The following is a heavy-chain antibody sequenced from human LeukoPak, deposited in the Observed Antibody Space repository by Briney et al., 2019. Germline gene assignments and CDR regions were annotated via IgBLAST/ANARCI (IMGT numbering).Heavy chain of an antibody. V-gene: IGHV3-30*18. J-gene: IGHJ4*02. CDR3: AKEGEQEEFDY. CDR1: GFSFNNAW. Sequence: GGSLRLSCAASGFSFNNAWMNWVRQAPGKGLEWVAVISYDGSNKYYADSVKGRFTISRDNSKNTLYLQMNSLRAEDTAVYYCAKEGEQEEFDYWGQGTLVTVSS. CDR2: ISYDGSNK. D-gene: IGHD1-26*01.